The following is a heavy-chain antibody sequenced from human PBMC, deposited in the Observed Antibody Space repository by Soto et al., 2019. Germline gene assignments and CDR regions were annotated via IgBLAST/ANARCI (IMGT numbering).Heavy chain of an antibody. CDR2: IYYSGST. CDR3: AREKLVRRTTGYYYYGLDV. V-gene: IGHV4-61*01. D-gene: IGHD4-17*01. J-gene: IGHJ6*02. CDR1: GGSVSSGSYY. Sequence: SETLSLTCTVSGGSVSSGSYYWSWIRQPPGKGREWIGYIYYSGSTNYNPSLKRRFTISEDTSKNQFSLKMRSVPAADTAVYYCAREKLVRRTTGYYYYGLDVWGQGTTVNVSS.